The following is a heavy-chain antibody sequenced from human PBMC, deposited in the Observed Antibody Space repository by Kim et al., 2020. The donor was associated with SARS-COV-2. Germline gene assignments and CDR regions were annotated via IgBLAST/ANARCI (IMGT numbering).Heavy chain of an antibody. CDR3: ARRGIGLYYYGMDV. D-gene: IGHD3-16*01. Sequence: PAFQGQVTISADKSISTAYLQWSSLKASDTAMYYCARRGIGLYYYGMDVWGQGTTVTVSS. V-gene: IGHV5-51*01. J-gene: IGHJ6*02.